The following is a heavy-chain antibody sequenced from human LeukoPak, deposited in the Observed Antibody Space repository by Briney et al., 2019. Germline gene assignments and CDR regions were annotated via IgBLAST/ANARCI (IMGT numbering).Heavy chain of an antibody. J-gene: IGHJ4*02. CDR1: GFTFSDYY. V-gene: IGHV3-11*06. Sequence: GGSLRLSCAASGFTFSDYYMSWIRQAPGKGLEWVSYISSSSSYTNYADSVKGRFTISRDNSKNTLYLQMNSLRAEDTAVYYCARDRQGRTYYFDYWGQGTLVTVSS. CDR3: ARDRQGRTYYFDY. CDR2: ISSSSSYT.